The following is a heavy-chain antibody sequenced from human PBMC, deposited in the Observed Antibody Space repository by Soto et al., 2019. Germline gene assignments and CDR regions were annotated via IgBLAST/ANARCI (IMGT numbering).Heavy chain of an antibody. CDR2: ILPIFGTT. V-gene: IGHV1-69*01. D-gene: IGHD7-27*01. J-gene: IGHJ6*02. Sequence: QVQLVQSGAEVKKPGSSVKVSCKASGGTFNIYNINWVRQAPGQGLEWMGGILPIFGTTNYAQRFQGRLPIIADDSTSTAYMELSSLRSEDTAVYYCARDETGDSYYYYYGMDVWGQGTTVTVTS. CDR3: ARDETGDSYYYYYGMDV. CDR1: GGTFNIYN.